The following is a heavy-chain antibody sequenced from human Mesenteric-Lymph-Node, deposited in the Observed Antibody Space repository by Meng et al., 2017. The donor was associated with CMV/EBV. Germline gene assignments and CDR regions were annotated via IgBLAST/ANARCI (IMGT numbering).Heavy chain of an antibody. CDR3: ARDRTYYDFWSGPGDYYGMDV. D-gene: IGHD3-3*01. V-gene: IGHV3-7*01. CDR1: GLTFSSYW. J-gene: IGHJ6*02. Sequence: GESLKISCAASGLTFSSYWMSWVRQAPGKGLEWVANIKQDGSEKYYVDSVKGRFTISRDNAKNSLYLQMNSLRAEDTAVYYCARDRTYYDFWSGPGDYYGMDVWGQGTTVTVSS. CDR2: IKQDGSEK.